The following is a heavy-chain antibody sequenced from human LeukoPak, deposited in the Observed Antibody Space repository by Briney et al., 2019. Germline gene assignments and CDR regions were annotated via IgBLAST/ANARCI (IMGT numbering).Heavy chain of an antibody. V-gene: IGHV4-4*09. Sequence: SETLSLTCTVSGDSISRYFWSWIRQPPGKGLEWIGYIYTSGSPSYNPSLQRRVTMSVDTPTNHFSPRLTSVTATDTAVYYCARHPGVDSSLDGDSFDLWGQGTLVTVSS. CDR1: GDSISRYF. D-gene: IGHD3-22*01. CDR3: ARHPGVDSSLDGDSFDL. CDR2: IYTSGSP. J-gene: IGHJ3*01.